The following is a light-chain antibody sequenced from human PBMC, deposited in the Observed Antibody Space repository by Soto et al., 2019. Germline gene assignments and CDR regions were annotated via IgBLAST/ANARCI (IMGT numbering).Light chain of an antibody. J-gene: IGLJ2*01. CDR3: GTCDSSLSAGGVV. CDR2: DNN. Sequence: QSVLTQPPSVSAAPGQKVTISCSGSSSKIGNNYVSWYQQLPGTAPKLLIYDNNKRPSGIPDRFSGSKSGTSATLGITGLQTGDEADYYCGTCDSSLSAGGVVFGGGTKVTVL. V-gene: IGLV1-51*01. CDR1: SSKIGNNY.